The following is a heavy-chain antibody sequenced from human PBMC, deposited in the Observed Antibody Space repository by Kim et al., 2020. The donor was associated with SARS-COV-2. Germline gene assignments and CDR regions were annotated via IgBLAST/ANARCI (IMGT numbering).Heavy chain of an antibody. CDR1: GFTFSDHY. V-gene: IGHV3-72*01. D-gene: IGHD2-8*02. Sequence: GGSLRLSCAASGFTFSDHYMDWVRQAPGKGLEWVGRIRNKANSYTTEYAASVKGRFTISRDDSKNSLYLQMNSLKTEDTAVYYCARWYCTGDYCMDYWGQGTLVTVSS. CDR3: ARWYCTGDYCMDY. CDR2: IRNKANSYTT. J-gene: IGHJ4*02.